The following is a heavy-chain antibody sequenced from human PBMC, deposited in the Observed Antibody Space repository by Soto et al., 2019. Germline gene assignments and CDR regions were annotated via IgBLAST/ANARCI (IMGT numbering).Heavy chain of an antibody. D-gene: IGHD6-6*01. V-gene: IGHV3-48*02. CDR1: GFTFSSYS. J-gene: IGHJ2*01. CDR3: ARDSASYSSSSGSYWYFDL. Sequence: EVQLVESGGGLVQPGGSLRLSCVASGFTFSSYSMNCVRQAPGKGLEWLSYISSGSATIYYADSVKGRFTISRDNVKKSLYMQMNGLRDDDTAVYYCARDSASYSSSSGSYWYFDLWGRGTLVTVSS. CDR2: ISSGSATI.